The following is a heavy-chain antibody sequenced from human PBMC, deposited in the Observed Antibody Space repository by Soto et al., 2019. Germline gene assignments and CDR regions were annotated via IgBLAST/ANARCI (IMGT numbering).Heavy chain of an antibody. V-gene: IGHV3-53*04. J-gene: IGHJ3*02. CDR3: AREVSSGWYVAFDI. CDR1: GFTVSSNY. CDR2: IYSGGST. Sequence: GGSLRLSCAASGFTVSSNYMSWVRQAPGKGLEWASVIYSGGSTYYADSVKGRFTISRHNSKNTLYLQMNSLRAEDTAVYYCAREVSSGWYVAFDIWGQGTMVTVSS. D-gene: IGHD6-19*01.